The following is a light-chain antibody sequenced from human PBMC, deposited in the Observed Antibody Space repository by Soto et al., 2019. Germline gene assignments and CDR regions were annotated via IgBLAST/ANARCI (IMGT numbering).Light chain of an antibody. J-gene: IGKJ2*03. Sequence: DIQMTQSPSSFSASVGDRVTITCRASHDVSSWLAWYQQKPGKDPRLLIYGAFTLQSGVPSRFSGSGSGTDFTLTISSLQPEDFATYYCQQDYSPYSFGQGTKLEIK. CDR3: QQDYSPYS. V-gene: IGKV1-12*01. CDR2: GAF. CDR1: HDVSSW.